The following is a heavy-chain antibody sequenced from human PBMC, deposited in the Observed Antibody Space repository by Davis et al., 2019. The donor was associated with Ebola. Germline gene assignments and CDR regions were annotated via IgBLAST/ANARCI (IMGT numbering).Heavy chain of an antibody. CDR2: IGTAGDT. Sequence: GASLKISCAASGSTFSSYDMHWVRQATGKGLEWVSAIGTAGDTYYPGSVKGRFTISRENAKNSLYLQMNSLRAGDTAVYYCARDLRSFGSGHYYGMDVWGQGTTVTVSS. V-gene: IGHV3-13*01. CDR3: ARDLRSFGSGHYYGMDV. CDR1: GSTFSSYD. J-gene: IGHJ6*02. D-gene: IGHD6-19*01.